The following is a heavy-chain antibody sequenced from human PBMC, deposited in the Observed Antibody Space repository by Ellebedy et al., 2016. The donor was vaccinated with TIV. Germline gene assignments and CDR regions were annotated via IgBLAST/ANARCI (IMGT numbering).Heavy chain of an antibody. CDR2: IIPIFGTA. V-gene: IGHV1-69*13. Sequence: ASVKVSCKASGGTFSSYAISWVRQAPGQGLEWMGGIIPIFGTANYAQKFQGRVTITADESTSTAYMELSSLRSEDTAVYYCARDGVSGYYFRYYFDYWGQGTLVTVSS. CDR3: ARDGVSGYYFRYYFDY. D-gene: IGHD3-22*01. J-gene: IGHJ4*02. CDR1: GGTFSSYA.